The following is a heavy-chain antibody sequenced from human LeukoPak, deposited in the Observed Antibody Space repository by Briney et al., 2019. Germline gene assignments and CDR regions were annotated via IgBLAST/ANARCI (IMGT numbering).Heavy chain of an antibody. J-gene: IGHJ4*02. CDR3: ARRESTTMVRGGVDY. CDR1: GFTFTKYS. V-gene: IGHV3-48*01. Sequence: GGSLRLSCAASGFTFTKYSVHWVRQTPGKGLEWVSYISSGSTTIYYTDSVKGRFTISRDNAKNSLYLQMNSLRAEDTAVYYCARRESTTMVRGGVDYWGQGTLVTVSS. D-gene: IGHD3-10*01. CDR2: ISSGSTTI.